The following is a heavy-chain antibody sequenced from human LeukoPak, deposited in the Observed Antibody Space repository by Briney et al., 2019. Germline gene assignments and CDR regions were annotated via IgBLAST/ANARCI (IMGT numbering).Heavy chain of an antibody. CDR1: GGSFSGYY. D-gene: IGHD6-19*01. CDR2: INHSGST. Sequence: SETLSLTCAVYGGSFSGYYWSWIRQPPGKGLEWVGEINHSGSTNYNPSLKSRVTISVDTSKNQFSLKLSSVTAADTAVYYCARGRLVAGRYFDYWGQGTLVTVSS. V-gene: IGHV4-34*01. CDR3: ARGRLVAGRYFDY. J-gene: IGHJ4*02.